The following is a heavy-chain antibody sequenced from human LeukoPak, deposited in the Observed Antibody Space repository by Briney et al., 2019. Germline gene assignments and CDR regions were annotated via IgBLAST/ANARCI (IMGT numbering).Heavy chain of an antibody. V-gene: IGHV4-31*03. CDR3: ARVYCSGGSCRESYYYYGMDV. Sequence: PSETLSLTCTVSGGSISSGGYSWSWIRQHPGKGLEWIGYIYYSGSTYYNPSLKSRVTISVDTSKNQFSLKLSSVTAADTAVYYCARVYCSGGSCRESYYYYGMDVWGQGTTVTVSS. J-gene: IGHJ6*02. CDR1: GGSISSGGYS. CDR2: IYYSGST. D-gene: IGHD2-15*01.